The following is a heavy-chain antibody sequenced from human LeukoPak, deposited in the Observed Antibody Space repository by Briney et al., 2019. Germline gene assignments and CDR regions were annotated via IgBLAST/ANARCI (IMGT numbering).Heavy chain of an antibody. Sequence: QSGGSLRLSCAASGFTFDDYAMHWVRQAPGKGLEWVSGISWNSGSIGYADSVKGRFTISRDNAKNSLYLQVNSLRAEDTALYYCAKDGSSGWYGEGYYFDYWGQGTLVTVSS. V-gene: IGHV3-9*01. CDR1: GFTFDDYA. CDR3: AKDGSSGWYGEGYYFDY. J-gene: IGHJ4*02. CDR2: ISWNSGSI. D-gene: IGHD6-19*01.